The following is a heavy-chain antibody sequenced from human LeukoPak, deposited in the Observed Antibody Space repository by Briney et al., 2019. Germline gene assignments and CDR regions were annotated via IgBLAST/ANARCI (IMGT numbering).Heavy chain of an antibody. CDR2: IYSGGST. V-gene: IGHV3-53*01. Sequence: GGSLRLSCVASGFTVSSNYMSWVRQAPGKGLEWVSVIYSGGSTYYADSVKGRFTISRDNSKNTLYLRMNSPRAEDTAVYYCARDGTTPPYYYGMDVWGQGTTVTVSS. J-gene: IGHJ6*02. D-gene: IGHD1-7*01. CDR3: ARDGTTPPYYYGMDV. CDR1: GFTVSSNY.